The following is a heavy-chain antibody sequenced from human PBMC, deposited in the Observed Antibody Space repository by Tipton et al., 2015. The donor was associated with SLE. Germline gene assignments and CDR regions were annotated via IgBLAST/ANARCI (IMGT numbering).Heavy chain of an antibody. V-gene: IGHV4-39*07. CDR2: IYYSGTT. Sequence: TLSLTCTVSGDSISSDSHYWGWIRQPPGEGLEWIGCIYYSGTTFYNPSLKSRVTISVDTSKNQFSLELSSVTAADTAVYYCARGAVAGSAYFDYWGQGTLVTVSS. CDR1: GDSISSDSHY. J-gene: IGHJ4*01. D-gene: IGHD6-19*01. CDR3: ARGAVAGSAYFDY.